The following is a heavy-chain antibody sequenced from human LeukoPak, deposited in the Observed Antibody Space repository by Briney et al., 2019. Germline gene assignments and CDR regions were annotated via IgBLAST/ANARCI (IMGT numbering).Heavy chain of an antibody. CDR1: GGSISSYY. J-gene: IGHJ3*02. D-gene: IGHD5-24*01. Sequence: SETLSLTCTVSGGSISSYYWSSIRQPAGKGLEWIGRIYTSGSTNYNPSLKSRVTMSVDTSKNQFSLKLSSVTAADTAVYYCARLEMAAIRLDAFDIWGQGTMVTVSS. CDR2: IYTSGST. V-gene: IGHV4-4*07. CDR3: ARLEMAAIRLDAFDI.